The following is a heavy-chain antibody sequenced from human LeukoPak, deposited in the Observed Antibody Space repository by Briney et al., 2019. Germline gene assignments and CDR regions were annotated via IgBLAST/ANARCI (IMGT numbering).Heavy chain of an antibody. CDR3: ARARDGYRFDY. J-gene: IGHJ4*02. V-gene: IGHV3-23*01. D-gene: IGHD5-24*01. CDR1: GITLSNYG. Sequence: GGSLRLSCAVSGITLSNYGMSWVRQAPGKGLEWVAGISDSGGSTNYADSVKGRFTISRDNAKNSLYLQMNSLRAEDTAVYYCARARDGYRFDYWGQGTLVTVSS. CDR2: ISDSGGST.